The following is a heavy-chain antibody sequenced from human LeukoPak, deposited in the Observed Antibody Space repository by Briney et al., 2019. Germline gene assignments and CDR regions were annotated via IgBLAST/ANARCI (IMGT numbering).Heavy chain of an antibody. CDR2: IYYSGST. CDR3: ARRPADYDSSGYFQAFDY. V-gene: IGHV4-31*03. J-gene: IGHJ4*02. D-gene: IGHD3-22*01. CDR1: GGSISSGGYY. Sequence: ASETLSLTCTVSGGSISSGGYYWSWIRQHPGKGLEWIGYIYYSGSTYYNPSLKSRVTISVDTSKNQFSLKLSSVSAADTAVYYCARRPADYDSSGYFQAFDYWGQGTPVTVSS.